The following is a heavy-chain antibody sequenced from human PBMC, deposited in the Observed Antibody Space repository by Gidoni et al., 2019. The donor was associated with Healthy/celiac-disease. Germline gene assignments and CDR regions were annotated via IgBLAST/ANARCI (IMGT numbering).Heavy chain of an antibody. V-gene: IGHV4-39*01. CDR2: IYYSGST. CDR1: VGSISSSSYY. J-gene: IGHJ4*02. D-gene: IGHD6-13*01. CDR3: ARQLALVHPYYFDY. Sequence: QLQLQASGPGLVKPAETLALTCTVSVGSISSSSYYWGWIRQPPGKGLEWSGSIYYSGSTYYNPSLKSRVTISVDTSKNQFSLKLSSVTAADTAVYYCARQLALVHPYYFDYWGQGTLVTVSS.